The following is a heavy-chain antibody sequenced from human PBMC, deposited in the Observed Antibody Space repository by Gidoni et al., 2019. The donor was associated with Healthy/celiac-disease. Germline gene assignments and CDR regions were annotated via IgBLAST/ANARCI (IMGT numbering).Heavy chain of an antibody. Sequence: QVQLVQSGAEVKKPGASVKVSCKASGYTFTSYYMHWVRQAPGQGLEWMGIINPSGGSTSYAQKFQGRVTMTRDTSTSTVYMELSSLRSEDTAVYYCASAPARPGWFDPWGQGTLVTVSS. D-gene: IGHD6-6*01. CDR1: GYTFTSYY. V-gene: IGHV1-46*03. J-gene: IGHJ5*02. CDR2: INPSGGST. CDR3: ASAPARPGWFDP.